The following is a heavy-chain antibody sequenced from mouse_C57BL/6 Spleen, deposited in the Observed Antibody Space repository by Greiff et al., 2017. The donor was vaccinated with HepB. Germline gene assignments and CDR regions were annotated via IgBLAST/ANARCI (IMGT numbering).Heavy chain of an antibody. Sequence: QVQLQQSGAELVRPGASVKLSCKASGYTFTDYYINWVKQRPGQGLEWIARIYPGSGNTYYNEKFKGKATLTAEKSSSTAYMQLSSLTSEDSAVYFCAREGYYGSSPGGYFDVWGTGTTVTVSS. D-gene: IGHD1-1*01. CDR1: GYTFTDYY. J-gene: IGHJ1*03. CDR3: AREGYYGSSPGGYFDV. V-gene: IGHV1-76*01. CDR2: IYPGSGNT.